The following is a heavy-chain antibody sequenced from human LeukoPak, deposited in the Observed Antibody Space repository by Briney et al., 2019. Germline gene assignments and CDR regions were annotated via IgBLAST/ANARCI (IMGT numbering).Heavy chain of an antibody. J-gene: IGHJ4*02. CDR2: ICPDGSVT. CDR3: VRDFRSADY. Sequence: GGSLRLSCAASGFTFSTYCMHWVRQAPGKGPMWVSRICPDGSVTNYADSVKARFIISRDNARNTVYLQMNSLRVEDTAVYYCVRDFRSADYWGQGTLVTVSS. V-gene: IGHV3-74*01. CDR1: GFTFSTYC.